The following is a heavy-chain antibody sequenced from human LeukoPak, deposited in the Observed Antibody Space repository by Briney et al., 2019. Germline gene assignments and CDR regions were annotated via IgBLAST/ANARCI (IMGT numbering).Heavy chain of an antibody. J-gene: IGHJ6*02. CDR3: ARGRREPLRYYYYYYGMDV. D-gene: IGHD2-15*01. CDR1: GGSFSGYY. Sequence: PLETLSLTCAVYGGSFSGYYWSWIRQPPGKGLEWIGEINHSGSTNYNPSLKSRVTISVDTSKNQFSLKLSSVTAADTAVYYCARGRREPLRYYYYYYGMDVWGQGTTVTVSS. V-gene: IGHV4-34*01. CDR2: INHSGST.